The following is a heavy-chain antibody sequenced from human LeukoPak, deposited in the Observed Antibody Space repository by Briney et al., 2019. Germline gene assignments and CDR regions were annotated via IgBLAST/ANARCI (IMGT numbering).Heavy chain of an antibody. CDR1: GYIFTSYL. CDR2: IDPSDSYT. J-gene: IGHJ4*02. V-gene: IGHV5-10-1*01. Sequence: GESLKISCKGSGYIFTSYLIGWVRHVPGKGLEWMGRIDPSDSYTNYSPSFQGHVTISADKSISTAYLQWSSLKASDTAMYYCARSYSGYDYLDYWGQGTLVTVSS. CDR3: ARSYSGYDYLDY. D-gene: IGHD5-12*01.